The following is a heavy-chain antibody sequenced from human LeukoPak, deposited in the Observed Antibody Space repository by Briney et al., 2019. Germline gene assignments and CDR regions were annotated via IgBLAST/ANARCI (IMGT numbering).Heavy chain of an antibody. D-gene: IGHD2-21*02. J-gene: IGHJ4*02. Sequence: ASVKVSCKASGGTFSSYAISWVRQAPGQGLEWMGRIIPILGIANYAQKFQGRVTITADKSTSTAYMELSSLRSEDTAVYYCARAFPYCGGDCYPMRLYYFDYWGQGTLVTVSS. CDR3: ARAFPYCGGDCYPMRLYYFDY. CDR2: IIPILGIA. V-gene: IGHV1-69*04. CDR1: GGTFSSYA.